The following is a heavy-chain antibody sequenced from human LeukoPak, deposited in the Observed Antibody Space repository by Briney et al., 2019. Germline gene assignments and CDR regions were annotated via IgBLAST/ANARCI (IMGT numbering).Heavy chain of an antibody. CDR3: AGASYDSSGVH. V-gene: IGHV4-59*01. CDR1: GGSISSYY. Sequence: SETLSLTCTVSGGSISSYYWSWIRQPPGKGLEWIGYIYYSRSTNYNPSLKSRVTISVDTAKNQFSPKLSSVTAADTAVYYCAGASYDSSGVHWGQGTLVTVSS. D-gene: IGHD3-22*01. J-gene: IGHJ4*02. CDR2: IYYSRST.